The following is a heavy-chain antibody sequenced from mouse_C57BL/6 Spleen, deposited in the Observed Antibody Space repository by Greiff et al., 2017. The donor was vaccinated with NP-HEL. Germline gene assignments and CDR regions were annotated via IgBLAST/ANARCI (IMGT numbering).Heavy chain of an antibody. V-gene: IGHV1-69*01. Sequence: QVQLKQPGAELVMPGASVKLSCKASGYTFTSYWMHWVKQRPGQGLEWIGKIDPSDSYTNYNQKFKGKSTLTVDKSSSTAYMHLSSLESEDSAVYYSARGYCSSHFDYWDPGTTLTVSS. CDR1: GYTFTSYW. CDR3: ARGYCSSHFDY. D-gene: IGHD1-1*01. CDR2: IDPSDSYT. J-gene: IGHJ2*01.